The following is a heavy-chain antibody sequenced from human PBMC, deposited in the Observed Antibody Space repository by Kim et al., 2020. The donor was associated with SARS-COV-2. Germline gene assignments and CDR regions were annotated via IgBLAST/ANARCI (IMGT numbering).Heavy chain of an antibody. J-gene: IGHJ4*02. Sequence: ASVKVSCKASGYTFTSYGISWVRQAPGQGLEWMGWISAYNGNTNYAQKLQGRVTMTTDTSTSTAYMELRSLRSDDTAVYYCARDLKARFLSDGYNPDYWGQGTLVTVSS. D-gene: IGHD3-3*01. CDR2: ISAYNGNT. CDR1: GYTFTSYG. V-gene: IGHV1-18*04. CDR3: ARDLKARFLSDGYNPDY.